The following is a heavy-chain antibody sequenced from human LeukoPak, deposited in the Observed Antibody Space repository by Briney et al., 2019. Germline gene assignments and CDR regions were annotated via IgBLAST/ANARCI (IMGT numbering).Heavy chain of an antibody. D-gene: IGHD3-3*01. CDR2: IIPIFGTA. V-gene: IGHV1-69*13. CDR3: ARGVRAYYDFWSGYYYYFDY. J-gene: IGHJ4*02. Sequence: SVKVSCKASGGTFSSYAISWVRQAPGQGLEWMGGIIPIFGTANYAQKFQGRVTITADESTSTAYMELSSLRSEDTAVYYCARGVRAYYDFWSGYYYYFDYWGRGTLVTVSS. CDR1: GGTFSSYA.